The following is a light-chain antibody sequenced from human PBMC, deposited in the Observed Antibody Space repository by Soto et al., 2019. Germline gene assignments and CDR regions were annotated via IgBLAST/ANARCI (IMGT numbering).Light chain of an antibody. CDR3: QQRSSWPWT. V-gene: IGKV3-11*01. CDR1: QSVGSF. J-gene: IGKJ1*01. CDR2: DAS. Sequence: IVLTQSPAPLSLSPGERATLSCRASQSVGSFLAWYQQKRGQAPRLLIYDASNRATGIPARFSGSGSGTDFTLTISSLEPEDFTVYYCQQRSSWPWTFGQGTKVEIK.